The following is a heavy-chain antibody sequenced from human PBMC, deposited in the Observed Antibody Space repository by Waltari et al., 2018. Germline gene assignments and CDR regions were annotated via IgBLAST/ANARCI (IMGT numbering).Heavy chain of an antibody. CDR1: GYTLAELS. Sequence: QVQLVQSGAEVKKPGASVKVSCKVSGYTLAELSMHLVRQAPGKGLEWMGGVDPEDGETIYAQKFQGRVTMTEDTSTDTAYMELSSLRSEDTAVYYCATEGIYGDYVGYFDYWGQGTLVTVSS. D-gene: IGHD4-17*01. CDR2: VDPEDGET. CDR3: ATEGIYGDYVGYFDY. V-gene: IGHV1-24*01. J-gene: IGHJ4*02.